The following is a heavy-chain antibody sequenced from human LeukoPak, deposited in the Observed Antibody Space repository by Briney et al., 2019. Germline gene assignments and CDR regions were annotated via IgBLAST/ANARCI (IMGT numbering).Heavy chain of an antibody. CDR2: IYYSGST. CDR1: GGSISSGGYY. CDR3: ARNVESHLYSSSWYDWFDP. Sequence: SQTLSLTCTVSGGSISSGGYYWRWIRQHPGKGLEWIGYIYYSGSTYYNPSLKSRVTISVDTSKNQFSLKLSSVTAADTAVYYCARNVESHLYSSSWYDWFDPWGQGTLVTVSS. J-gene: IGHJ5*02. V-gene: IGHV4-31*03. D-gene: IGHD6-13*01.